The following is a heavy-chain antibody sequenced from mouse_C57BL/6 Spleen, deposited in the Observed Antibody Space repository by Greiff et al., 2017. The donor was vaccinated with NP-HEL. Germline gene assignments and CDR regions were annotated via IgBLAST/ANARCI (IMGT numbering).Heavy chain of an antibody. Sequence: EVKLVESVAELVRPGASVKLSCTASGFNIKNTYMHWVKQRTEQGLEWIGRIDPEDGETKYAPKFQGKATITADTSSNTAYLQLSSLTSEDTAVYYCANWDRDFDVWGTGTTVTVSS. J-gene: IGHJ1*03. CDR2: IDPEDGET. D-gene: IGHD4-1*01. V-gene: IGHV14-2*01. CDR3: ANWDRDFDV. CDR1: GFNIKNTY.